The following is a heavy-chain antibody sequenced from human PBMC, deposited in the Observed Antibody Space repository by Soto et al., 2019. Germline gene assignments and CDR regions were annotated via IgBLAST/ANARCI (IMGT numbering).Heavy chain of an antibody. D-gene: IGHD2-15*01. CDR3: ARYRMRYCSGGSCYFDY. CDR2: IRGYKGKT. J-gene: IGHJ4*02. Sequence: GASGKVSWKGSGYTFTRYGIRWGGQAPGKGVEGMGWIRGYKGKTNYAQKLQGRVTMTTDTSTSTAYMELRSLRSDDTAVYYCARYRMRYCSGGSCYFDYWGQGTLVTVSS. CDR1: GYTFTRYG. V-gene: IGHV1-18*01.